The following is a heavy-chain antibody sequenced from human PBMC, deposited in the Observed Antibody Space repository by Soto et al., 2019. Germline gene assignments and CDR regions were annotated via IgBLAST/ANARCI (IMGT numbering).Heavy chain of an antibody. Sequence: QPGGSLRLSCAASGFTFISYGMNWVRQAPGKGLEWVSYIGIGSSTKYYADSVKGRFTISRDNAKNSLYLQMNSLRAEDTAVYYCARDYYDSSGYYDGMDVWGQGTTVTVSS. J-gene: IGHJ6*02. D-gene: IGHD3-22*01. V-gene: IGHV3-48*01. CDR1: GFTFISYG. CDR2: IGIGSSTK. CDR3: ARDYYDSSGYYDGMDV.